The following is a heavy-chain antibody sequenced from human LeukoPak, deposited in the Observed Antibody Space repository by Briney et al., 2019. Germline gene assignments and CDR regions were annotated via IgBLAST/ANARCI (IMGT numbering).Heavy chain of an antibody. J-gene: IGHJ4*02. CDR2: IYYSGST. CDR3: ARARDDILTGYYPYYFDY. D-gene: IGHD3-9*01. CDR1: GGSISSGDYY. Sequence: SETLSLTCTVSGGSISSGDYYWSWIRQPPGKGLEWIGYIYYSGSTYYNPSLKSRVTISVDTSKNQFSLKLSSVTAADTAVYYCARARDDILTGYYPYYFDYWGQGTLVTVSS. V-gene: IGHV4-30-4*08.